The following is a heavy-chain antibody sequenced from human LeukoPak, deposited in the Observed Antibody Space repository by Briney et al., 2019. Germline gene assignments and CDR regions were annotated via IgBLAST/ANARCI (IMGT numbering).Heavy chain of an antibody. D-gene: IGHD6-13*01. CDR1: GGSISSYY. Sequence: SSETLSLTCTVSGGSISSYYWSWIRQPPGKGLEWIGYIYYSGSTNYSPSLKSRLTISVDTSKNQFSLKLSSVTAADTAVYYCARTYGSSGLGYFDLWGRGTLVTVSS. V-gene: IGHV4-59*01. J-gene: IGHJ2*01. CDR2: IYYSGST. CDR3: ARTYGSSGLGYFDL.